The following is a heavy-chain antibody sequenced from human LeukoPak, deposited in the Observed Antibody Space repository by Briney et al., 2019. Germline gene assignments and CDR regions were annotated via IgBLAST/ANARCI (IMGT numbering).Heavy chain of an antibody. CDR2: INPNSGGT. CDR1: GYTFTGYY. Sequence: EASVKVSCKASGYTFTGYYIHWVRQAPGQGLEWMGWINPNSGGTDYAQKFQGRVTMTRDTSISTAYMELRRLRSDDTAVYYCAREIVGTTPGYWGQGTLVTVSS. D-gene: IGHD1-26*01. J-gene: IGHJ4*02. V-gene: IGHV1-2*02. CDR3: AREIVGTTPGY.